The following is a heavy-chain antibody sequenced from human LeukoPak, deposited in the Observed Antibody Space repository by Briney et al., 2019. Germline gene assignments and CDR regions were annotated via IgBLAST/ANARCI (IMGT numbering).Heavy chain of an antibody. Sequence: GGSLSLSGAASGFTFSIYAMSWVRQAPGKGLECISAISASGDNTYYVDAVRGRFTISRDNSKNTLYLQMNSLRAEDTAIYYCAKDTLIIGTTWGQGTLVTVSS. CDR3: AKDTLIIGTT. D-gene: IGHD1-20*01. V-gene: IGHV3-23*01. CDR1: GFTFSIYA. CDR2: ISASGDNT. J-gene: IGHJ4*02.